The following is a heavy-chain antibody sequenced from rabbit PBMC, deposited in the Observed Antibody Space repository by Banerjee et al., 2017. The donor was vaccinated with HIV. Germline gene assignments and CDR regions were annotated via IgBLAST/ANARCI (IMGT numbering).Heavy chain of an antibody. CDR3: ARDRASGGSTYDL. D-gene: IGHD8-1*01. J-gene: IGHJ4*01. Sequence: QEQLEESGGDLVKPEGSLTLTCTASGFSFSSSYWICWVRQAPGKGLEWIACIYAGSSGSTYYASWAKGRFTISKTSSTTVTLEMTSLTAADTATYFCARDRASGGSTYDLWGPGTLVTVS. CDR2: IYAGSSGST. CDR1: GFSFSSSYW. V-gene: IGHV1S45*01.